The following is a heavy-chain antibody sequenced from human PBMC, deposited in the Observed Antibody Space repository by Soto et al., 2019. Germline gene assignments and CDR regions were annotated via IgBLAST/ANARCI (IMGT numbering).Heavy chain of an antibody. V-gene: IGHV3-21*01. D-gene: IGHD3-22*01. J-gene: IGHJ4*02. CDR2: VSTSSSYI. CDR3: ARDPFSYDSSAYSAN. Sequence: GGSLRLSCAASGFTFSTYSMNWVRQAPGKGLEWVSSVSTSSSYIYYADSVKGRFTISRDNAKNSVYLQMNSLRAEDTAVYYCARDPFSYDSSAYSANWGQGTLVTGSS. CDR1: GFTFSTYS.